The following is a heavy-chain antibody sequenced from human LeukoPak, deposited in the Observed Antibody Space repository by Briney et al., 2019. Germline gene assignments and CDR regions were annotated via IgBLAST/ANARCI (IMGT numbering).Heavy chain of an antibody. Sequence: ASVKVSCTASGYTFTGYYIHWVRQAPGQGLEWMGRINPNSGGTNYAQRFEGRVTMTRDTSISTAYKELSRLRSDDTAVYYCAREMTTLTTPLGYWGQGTLVTVSS. CDR2: INPNSGGT. CDR3: AREMTTLTTPLGY. D-gene: IGHD4-17*01. CDR1: GYTFTGYY. J-gene: IGHJ4*02. V-gene: IGHV1-2*06.